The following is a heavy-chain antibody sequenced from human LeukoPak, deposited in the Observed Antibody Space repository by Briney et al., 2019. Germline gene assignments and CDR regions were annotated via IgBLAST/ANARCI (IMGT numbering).Heavy chain of an antibody. CDR2: INPNSGGT. CDR1: GDTLTGYY. CDR3: ARAYYYDSSGYYYEGDWFDP. D-gene: IGHD3-22*01. J-gene: IGHJ5*02. V-gene: IGHV1-2*02. Sequence: ASVKVSCKASGDTLTGYYMHCVRQAPGQGLEWMGWINPNSGGTNYAQKFQGRVTMTRDTSISTAYMELSRLRSDDTAVYYCARAYYYDSSGYYYEGDWFDPWGQGTLVTVSS.